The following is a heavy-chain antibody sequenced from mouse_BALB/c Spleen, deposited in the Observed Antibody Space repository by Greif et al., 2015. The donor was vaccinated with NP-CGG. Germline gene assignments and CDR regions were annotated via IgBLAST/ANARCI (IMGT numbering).Heavy chain of an antibody. Sequence: QVQLKDSGPGLVAPSQSLSITCTVSGFSLTSYGVHWVRQPPGKGLEWLGVIWAGGSTNYNSALMSRLSIIKDNSKSQVFLKMNSLQTDDTAMYYCARERSMITYYFDYWGQGTTLTVSS. D-gene: IGHD2-4*01. CDR2: IWAGGST. V-gene: IGHV2-9*02. CDR3: ARERSMITYYFDY. CDR1: GFSLTSYG. J-gene: IGHJ2*01.